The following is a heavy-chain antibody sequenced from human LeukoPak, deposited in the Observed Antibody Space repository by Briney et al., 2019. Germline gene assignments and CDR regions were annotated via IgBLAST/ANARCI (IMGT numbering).Heavy chain of an antibody. V-gene: IGHV3-23*01. J-gene: IGHJ4*02. Sequence: PGGSLRLSCAASGFTFSSYAMSWVRQAPGKRLEWVSAISGSGGSTYYADSVKGRFTISRDNSKNTPYLQMNSLRAEDTAVYYCAKGTGGLSAAAGTPGYWGQGTLVTVSS. CDR3: AKGTGGLSAAAGTPGY. CDR2: ISGSGGST. CDR1: GFTFSSYA. D-gene: IGHD6-13*01.